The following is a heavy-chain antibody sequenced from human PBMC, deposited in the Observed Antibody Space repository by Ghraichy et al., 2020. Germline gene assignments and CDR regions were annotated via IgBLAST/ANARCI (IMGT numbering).Heavy chain of an antibody. Sequence: SGPTLVKPTQTLTLTGTFSGFSLSTSGMCVSWIRQPPGKALEWLARIDWDDDKYYSTSLKTRLTISKDTSKNQVVLTMTNMDPVDTATYYCARIISDITMVRGVGYYYYYYYMDVWGKGTTVTVSS. D-gene: IGHD3-10*01. CDR1: GFSLSTSGMC. CDR3: ARIISDITMVRGVGYYYYYYYMDV. J-gene: IGHJ6*03. V-gene: IGHV2-70*11. CDR2: IDWDDDK.